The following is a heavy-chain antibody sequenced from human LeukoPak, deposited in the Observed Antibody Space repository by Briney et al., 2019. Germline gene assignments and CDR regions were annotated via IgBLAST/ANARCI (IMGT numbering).Heavy chain of an antibody. CDR3: ASSPAKYYDFWSGYYPDNWFDP. CDR1: GGSISSYY. CDR2: IYYSGST. J-gene: IGHJ5*02. D-gene: IGHD3-3*01. V-gene: IGHV4-59*08. Sequence: SSETLSLTCTVSGGSISSYYWSWIRQPPGKGLEWIGYIYYSGSTNYNPSLKSRVTISVDTSKNQFSLKLSSVTAADTAVYYCASSPAKYYDFWSGYYPDNWFDPWGREPWSPSPQ.